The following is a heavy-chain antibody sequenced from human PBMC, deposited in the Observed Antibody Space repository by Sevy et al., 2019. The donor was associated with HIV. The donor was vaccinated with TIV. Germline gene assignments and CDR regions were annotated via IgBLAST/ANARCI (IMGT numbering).Heavy chain of an antibody. D-gene: IGHD5-18*01. Sequence: GGSLRLSCAASGFTVNSNYMTWVRQAPGKGLEGVSVIHSDDTTYHADTVKDRFTISRDNFKNTLYLHMSSLRAEDTAVYYCARGKSGYGYALNYWGQGTLVAVSS. CDR1: GFTVNSNY. V-gene: IGHV3-66*01. J-gene: IGHJ4*02. CDR3: ARGKSGYGYALNY. CDR2: IHSDDTT.